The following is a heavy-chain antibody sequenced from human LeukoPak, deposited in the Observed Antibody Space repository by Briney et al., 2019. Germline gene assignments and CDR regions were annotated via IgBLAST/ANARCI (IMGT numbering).Heavy chain of an antibody. D-gene: IGHD3-22*01. CDR2: IYTSGST. Sequence: SETLSLTCTVSGGSISSYYWSWIRQPAGKGLEWIGRIYTSGSTNYNPSLKSRVTMSVDTSKNQFSLKLSSVTAADTAIYYCARDAYYYDSSGYSDYWGQGTLVTVSS. J-gene: IGHJ4*02. V-gene: IGHV4-4*07. CDR1: GGSISSYY. CDR3: ARDAYYYDSSGYSDY.